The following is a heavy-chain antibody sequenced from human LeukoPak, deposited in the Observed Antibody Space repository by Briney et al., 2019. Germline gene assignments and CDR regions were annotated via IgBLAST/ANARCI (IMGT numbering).Heavy chain of an antibody. J-gene: IGHJ4*02. CDR3: ARDRDGKLDY. V-gene: IGHV4-59*11. Sequence: SETLSLTCTVSGGSISSHYWSWIRQPPGKGLEWIGYIYYSGSTNYTPSLKSRVTISVDTSKNQFSLKLSSVTAADTAVYYCARDRDGKLDYWGQGTLVTVSS. D-gene: IGHD2-21*02. CDR2: IYYSGST. CDR1: GGSISSHY.